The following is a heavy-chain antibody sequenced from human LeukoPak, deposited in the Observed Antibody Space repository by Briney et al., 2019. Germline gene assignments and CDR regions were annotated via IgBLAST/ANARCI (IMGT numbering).Heavy chain of an antibody. Sequence: MPGGSLRLSCAASGFTFSSYSMNWVRQAPGKWLEWVSSISSSRSYIYYADSVKGRFTISRDNAKNSLYLQMNSLRAEDTSVYYCARVAPDSDILTGYCYFDYWGQGTLVTVSS. D-gene: IGHD3-9*01. CDR1: GFTFSSYS. V-gene: IGHV3-21*01. CDR3: ARVAPDSDILTGYCYFDY. CDR2: ISSSRSYI. J-gene: IGHJ4*02.